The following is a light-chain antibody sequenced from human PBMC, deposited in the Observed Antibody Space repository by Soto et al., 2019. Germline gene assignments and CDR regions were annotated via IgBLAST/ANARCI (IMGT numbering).Light chain of an antibody. Sequence: QYVLTQPPSVSGAPGQRVTISCTGSSSNIGAGYDVHWYQQFPGTAPKLLIYGNNNRPSGVPDRFSGSKSGTSASLAITGLQAEDEADYYCQSYDSSLSGVFGSGTKLTVL. J-gene: IGLJ1*01. V-gene: IGLV1-40*01. CDR1: SSNIGAGYD. CDR3: QSYDSSLSGV. CDR2: GNN.